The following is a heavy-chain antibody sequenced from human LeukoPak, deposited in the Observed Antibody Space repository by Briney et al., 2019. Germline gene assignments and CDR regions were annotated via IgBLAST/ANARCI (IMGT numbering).Heavy chain of an antibody. D-gene: IGHD3-22*01. CDR2: ISDSGGRT. CDR3: AKRGVVIRVILVGFHKEAYYFDS. Sequence: GGSLRLSCAVSGITLSNYGMSWVRQAPAKGLEWVAGISDSGGRTNYADSVKGRFTIYRDNPKNTLYLQMNSLRAEDTAVYFCAKRGVVIRVILVGFHKEAYYFDSWGQGALVTVSS. CDR1: GITLSNYG. J-gene: IGHJ4*02. V-gene: IGHV3-23*01.